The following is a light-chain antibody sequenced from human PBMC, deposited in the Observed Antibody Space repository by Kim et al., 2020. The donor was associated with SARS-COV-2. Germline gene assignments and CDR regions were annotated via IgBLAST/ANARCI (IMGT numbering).Light chain of an antibody. Sequence: GKTVTISCARSTDSIASHYVQWYQQRPRSSPTTVIYEDNRRPSGVPDRFSGSIDSSSNSASLTISGLMTEDEADYYCQSYDTTNRVFGGGTQLTVL. V-gene: IGLV6-57*01. CDR2: EDN. CDR1: TDSIASHY. CDR3: QSYDTTNRV. J-gene: IGLJ3*02.